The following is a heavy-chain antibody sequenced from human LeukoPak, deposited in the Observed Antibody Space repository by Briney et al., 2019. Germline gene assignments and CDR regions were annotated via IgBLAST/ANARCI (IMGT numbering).Heavy chain of an antibody. D-gene: IGHD6-19*01. CDR2: INPSGGST. CDR3: ARAHSSGWYDY. V-gene: IGHV1-46*01. CDR1: GYTFTSYY. Sequence: GASVKVSCKASGYTFTSYYMHWVRQAPGQGLEWMGIINPSGGSTSYAQKFQGRVTMTRDMSTSTVYMELSSLRSEDTAVYYCARAHSSGWYDYWGQGTLVTVSS. J-gene: IGHJ4*02.